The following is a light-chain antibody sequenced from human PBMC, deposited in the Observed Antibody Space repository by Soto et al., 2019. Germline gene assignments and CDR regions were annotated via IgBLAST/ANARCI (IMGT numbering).Light chain of an antibody. V-gene: IGKV3-11*01. J-gene: IGKJ4*01. CDR1: QSVSSY. CDR2: DAS. CDR3: QQRSNWPPLT. Sequence: EIVLTQSPATLSLSPGERATLSCRASQSVSSYLACYQQKPGQAPRLLIYDASNRATGSPARFSGSGSGTDFTLTISSLEPEDFAVYYCQQRSNWPPLTFGGGTKVEIK.